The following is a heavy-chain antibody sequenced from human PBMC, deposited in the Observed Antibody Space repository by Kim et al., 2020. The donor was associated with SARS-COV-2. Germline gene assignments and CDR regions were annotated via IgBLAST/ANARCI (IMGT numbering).Heavy chain of an antibody. CDR3: ARGGQVVIDGRVSLTPYDH. D-gene: IGHD2-21*01. J-gene: IGHJ5*02. V-gene: IGHV1-69*04. CDR2: ILPMVDIP. CDR1: GGTFSNYA. Sequence: SVKVSCKASGGTFSNYAVNWVRQAPGQGLEWMGRILPMVDIPNYARNFQGRLTTTADKYTSTAYMELTGLTSADTAGYYCARGGQVVIDGRVSLTPYDHWGQGALVTVSS.